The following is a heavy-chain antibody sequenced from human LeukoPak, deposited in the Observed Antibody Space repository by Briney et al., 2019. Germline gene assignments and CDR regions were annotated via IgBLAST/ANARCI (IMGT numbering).Heavy chain of an antibody. CDR3: ARELGLRNYFDY. J-gene: IGHJ4*02. CDR1: GGSISSGGYY. V-gene: IGHV4-31*03. D-gene: IGHD1-7*01. CDR2: IYYSGST. Sequence: SETLSLTCTVSGGSISSGGYYWSWIRQHPGKGLEWIGYIYYSGSTYYNPSLKSRVTISVDTSKSQFSLKLSSVTAADTAVYYCARELGLRNYFDYWGQGTLVTVSS.